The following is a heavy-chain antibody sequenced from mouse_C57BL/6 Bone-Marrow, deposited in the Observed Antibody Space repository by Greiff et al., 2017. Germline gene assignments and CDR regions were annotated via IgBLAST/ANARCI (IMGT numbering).Heavy chain of an antibody. CDR2: IDPSDSYT. D-gene: IGHD4-1*01. Sequence: QVQLPQPGAELVMPGASVKLSCKASGYTFTSYWMHWVKQRPGQGLEWIGEIDPSDSYTNYNQKFKGKSTLTVDKYSSTAYMQLSSLTSEDSAVYYCARSNCDPYYAMYYWGQGTSVTVSS. J-gene: IGHJ4*01. CDR1: GYTFTSYW. CDR3: ARSNCDPYYAMYY. V-gene: IGHV1-69*01.